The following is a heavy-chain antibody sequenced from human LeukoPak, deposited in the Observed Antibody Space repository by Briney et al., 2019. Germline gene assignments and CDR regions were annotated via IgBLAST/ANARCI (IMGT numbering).Heavy chain of an antibody. CDR2: IIPILGIA. CDR1: GGTFSSYA. Sequence: ASVKVSCKASGGTFSSYAISWVRQAPGQGLEWMGRIIPILGIANYAQKFQGRVTITADKSTSTAYMELSSLRSEDTAVYYCARVSIQLWSHPYYYYGMDVWGQGTTVTVSS. J-gene: IGHJ6*02. D-gene: IGHD5-18*01. CDR3: ARVSIQLWSHPYYYYGMDV. V-gene: IGHV1-69*04.